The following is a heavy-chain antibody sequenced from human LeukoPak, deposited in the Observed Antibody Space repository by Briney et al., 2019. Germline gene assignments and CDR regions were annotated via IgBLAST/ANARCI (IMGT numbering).Heavy chain of an antibody. Sequence: GGSLRLSCAASGSYWMHWVRQAPGKGLVWVSHINSDGSWTSYADSVKGRFTISRDNAKNSLYLQMNSLRAEDTAVYYCARPRGYSYGYGDYWGQGTLVTVSS. D-gene: IGHD5-18*01. CDR2: INSDGSWT. CDR3: ARPRGYSYGYGDY. CDR1: GSYW. V-gene: IGHV3-74*01. J-gene: IGHJ4*02.